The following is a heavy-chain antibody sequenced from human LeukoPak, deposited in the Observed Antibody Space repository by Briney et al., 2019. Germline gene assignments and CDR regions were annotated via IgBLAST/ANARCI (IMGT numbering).Heavy chain of an antibody. D-gene: IGHD3-3*01. V-gene: IGHV3-48*01. CDR2: ISSGSSAR. CDR3: ARMSGSRLPGY. J-gene: IGHJ4*02. Sequence: PGGSLRLSCAASAFTFSSHAMNWVRQTPGKGLEWVSYISSGSSARYYADSVKGRFTISRDDARNSLYLQMNSLRAEDTAVYYCARMSGSRLPGYWGQGTLVTVSS. CDR1: AFTFSSHA.